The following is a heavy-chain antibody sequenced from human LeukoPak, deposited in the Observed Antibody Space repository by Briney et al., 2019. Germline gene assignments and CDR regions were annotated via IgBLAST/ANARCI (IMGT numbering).Heavy chain of an antibody. D-gene: IGHD6-25*01. V-gene: IGHV1-18*01. CDR2: ISGYTGNT. CDR1: GYTFTTYG. CDR3: ARDRRLSMSEATFHYGMDV. Sequence: ASVRVSCKTSGYTFTTYGISWVRQAPGQGLEWMGWISGYTGNTNYAQKFQGRVTMTTDTSTSRVYMELRSLRSDDTAVYFCARDRRLSMSEATFHYGMDVWGQGTTVTVSS. J-gene: IGHJ6*02.